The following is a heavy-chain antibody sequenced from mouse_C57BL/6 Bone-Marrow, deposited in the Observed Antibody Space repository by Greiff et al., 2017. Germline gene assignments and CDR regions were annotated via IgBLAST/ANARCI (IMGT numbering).Heavy chain of an antibody. CDR3: ARSHYGSSYNF. D-gene: IGHD1-1*01. V-gene: IGHV1-19*01. CDR1: GYTFTDYY. Sequence: EVQLQQSGPVLVKPGASVKMSCKASGYTFTDYYMNWVKQSHGKSLEWIGVINPYNGGTSYNQKFKGKATLTVDKSSSTAYMELNSLTSEDSAVYDCARSHYGSSYNFWGQGTTLTVSS. J-gene: IGHJ2*01. CDR2: INPYNGGT.